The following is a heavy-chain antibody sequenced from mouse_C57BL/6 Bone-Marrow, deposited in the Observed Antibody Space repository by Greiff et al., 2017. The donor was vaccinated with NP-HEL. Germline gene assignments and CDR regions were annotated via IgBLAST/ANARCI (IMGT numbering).Heavy chain of an antibody. CDR1: GYTFTDYY. V-gene: IGHV1-26*01. J-gene: IGHJ3*01. Sequence: VQLQQSGPELVKPGASVKISCKASGYTFTDYYMNWVKQSHGKSLEWIGDINPNNGGTSYNQKFKGKATLTVDKSSSTAYMELRSLTSEDSAVYYVARAIYYDYDGWFAYGGQGTRVTVSA. CDR2: INPNNGGT. CDR3: ARAIYYDYDGWFAY. D-gene: IGHD2-4*01.